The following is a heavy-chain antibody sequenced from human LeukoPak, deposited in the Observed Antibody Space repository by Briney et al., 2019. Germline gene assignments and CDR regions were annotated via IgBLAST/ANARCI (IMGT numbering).Heavy chain of an antibody. V-gene: IGHV1-46*01. CDR1: GYTFTSYY. CDR2: INPSGGST. D-gene: IGHD4-17*01. J-gene: IGHJ4*02. CDR3: ARDLSGEPFDY. Sequence: GASVKVSCKASGYTFTSYYMHWVRQAPGQGLEWMGIINPSGGSTSYAQKFQGRDTMTRDTSTSTVYMELSSLRSEDTAVYYCARDLSGEPFDYWGQGTLVTVSS.